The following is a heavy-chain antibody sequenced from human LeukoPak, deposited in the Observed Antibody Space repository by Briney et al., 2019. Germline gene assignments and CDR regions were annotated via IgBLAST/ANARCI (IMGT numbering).Heavy chain of an antibody. CDR3: AKGYDSSGYYYGDAFDI. D-gene: IGHD3-22*01. J-gene: IGHJ3*02. Sequence: TLSLTCAASGCSFEDYSRRWVRQVPGKGLEWIAGISWNSGSFGYANSVKGRFTISRDNAKNSLYLQMNSLRADDTALYHCAKGYDSSGYYYGDAFDIWGQGTMVTVSS. V-gene: IGHV3-9*01. CDR1: GCSFEDYS. CDR2: ISWNSGSF.